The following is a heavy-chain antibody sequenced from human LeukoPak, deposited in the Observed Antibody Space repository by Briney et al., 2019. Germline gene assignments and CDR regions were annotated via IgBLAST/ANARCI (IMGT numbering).Heavy chain of an antibody. D-gene: IGHD2-2*01. CDR1: GGSISSGSYY. CDR3: ARERLTVGYCSSTSCYPPYNWFDP. V-gene: IGHV4-61*02. CDR2: IYTSGST. J-gene: IGHJ5*02. Sequence: PSETLSLTCTVSGGSISSGSYYWSWIRQPARKGLEWIGRIYTSGSTNYNPSLKSRVPISVYTSNNQFSLKLSSVTAADTAVYYCARERLTVGYCSSTSCYPPYNWFDPWGQGTLVTVSS.